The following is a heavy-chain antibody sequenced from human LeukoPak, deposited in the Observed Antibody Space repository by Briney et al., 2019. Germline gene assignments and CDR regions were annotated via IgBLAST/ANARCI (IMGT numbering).Heavy chain of an antibody. J-gene: IGHJ5*02. CDR3: AREAVTSANWFDP. CDR2: INHSGST. V-gene: IGHV4-34*01. CDR1: GGSFSGYY. D-gene: IGHD4-11*01. Sequence: PSETLSLTCAVYGGSFSGYYWSWIRQPPGKGLEWIGEINHSGSTNYNPSLKSRVTISVDTSKNQFSLKLSSVTAADTAVYYCAREAVTSANWFDPWGQGTLVTVSS.